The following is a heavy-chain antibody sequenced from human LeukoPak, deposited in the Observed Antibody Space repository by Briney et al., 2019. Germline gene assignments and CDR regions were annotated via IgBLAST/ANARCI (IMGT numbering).Heavy chain of an antibody. CDR3: ARDLPRGYSCDY. D-gene: IGHD5-18*01. V-gene: IGHV3-48*01. CDR1: GFTFSDYS. CDR2: INGHGDAT. J-gene: IGHJ4*02. Sequence: GGSLRLSCAASGFTFSDYSMNGVRQAPGKGLEWVSYINGHGDATYYADSVEGRFSISRDNAKKSLYLQMDGLRAEDTAVYYCARDLPRGYSCDYWGQGTLVTVSS.